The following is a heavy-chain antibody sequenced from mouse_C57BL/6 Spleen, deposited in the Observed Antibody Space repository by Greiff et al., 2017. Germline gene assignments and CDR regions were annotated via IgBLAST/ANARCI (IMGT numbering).Heavy chain of an antibody. D-gene: IGHD2-3*01. CDR2: INPNNGGT. J-gene: IGHJ3*01. CDR3: ARRDDGYHAWFAY. V-gene: IGHV1-18*01. Sequence: EVKLQQSGPELVKPGASVKIPCKASGYTFTDYNMDWVKQSHGKSLEWIGDINPNNGGTIYNQKFKGKATLTVDKSSSTAYMELRSLTSEDTAVYYCARRDDGYHAWFAYWGQGTLVTVSA. CDR1: GYTFTDYN.